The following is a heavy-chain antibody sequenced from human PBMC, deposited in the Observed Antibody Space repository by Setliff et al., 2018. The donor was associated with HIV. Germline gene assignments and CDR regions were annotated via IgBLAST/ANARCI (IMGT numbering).Heavy chain of an antibody. J-gene: IGHJ4*02. CDR1: GFTFSSYS. V-gene: IGHV3-21*01. CDR2: ISSSGSYI. Sequence: GGSLRLSCAASGFTFSSYSMNWVRQAPGKGLEWVSSISSSGSYIYYADSVKGRFTSSRDNGKNSLYLQMNSLRAEDTAVYYCARGTGEPGRSLDYWGQGTPVTVSS. CDR3: ARGTGEPGRSLDY. D-gene: IGHD1-26*01.